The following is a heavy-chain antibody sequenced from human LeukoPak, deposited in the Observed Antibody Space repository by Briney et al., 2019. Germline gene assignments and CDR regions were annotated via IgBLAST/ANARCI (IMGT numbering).Heavy chain of an antibody. Sequence: ASVKVSCKAPGYTFTSYGISWVRQAPGQGLEWMGWISAYNGNTNYAQKLQGRVTMTTDTSTSTAYMELRSLRSDDTAVYYCAATRGVIGYYYDSSGYDYWGQGTLVTVSS. CDR2: ISAYNGNT. CDR3: AATRGVIGYYYDSSGYDY. V-gene: IGHV1-18*01. D-gene: IGHD3-22*01. J-gene: IGHJ4*02. CDR1: GYTFTSYG.